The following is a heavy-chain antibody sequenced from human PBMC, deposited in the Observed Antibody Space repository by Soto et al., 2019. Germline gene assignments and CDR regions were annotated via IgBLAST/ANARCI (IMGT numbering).Heavy chain of an antibody. CDR2: IYPGDSDT. D-gene: IGHD4-17*01. CDR3: ARHGREDYGDYDSSYYYYGMDV. Sequence: PGESLKISCKGSGYSFTSYWIGWVRQMPGKGLEWMGIIYPGDSDTRYSPSFQGQVTISADKSISTAYLQWSSLKASDTAMYYCARHGREDYGDYDSSYYYYGMDVWGQGTTVTVSS. V-gene: IGHV5-51*01. J-gene: IGHJ6*02. CDR1: GYSFTSYW.